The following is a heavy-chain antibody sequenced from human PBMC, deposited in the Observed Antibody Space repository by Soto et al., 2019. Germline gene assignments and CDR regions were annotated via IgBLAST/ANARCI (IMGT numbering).Heavy chain of an antibody. V-gene: IGHV3-30*03. Sequence: VQLVESGGGLVKPGGSLRLSCAAYGFTFSSYSMNWVRQAPGKGLEWVAVISYDGSNKYYADSVKGRFTISRDNSKNTLYLQMNSLRAEDTAVYYCAREVRQWLVRGAFDIWGQGTMVTVSS. D-gene: IGHD6-19*01. CDR1: GFTFSSYS. CDR2: ISYDGSNK. J-gene: IGHJ3*02. CDR3: AREVRQWLVRGAFDI.